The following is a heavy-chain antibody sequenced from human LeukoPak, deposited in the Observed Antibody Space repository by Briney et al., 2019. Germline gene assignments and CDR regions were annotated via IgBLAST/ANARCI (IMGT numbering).Heavy chain of an antibody. CDR3: ARSRSYYDILTGYYRSNHFDY. Sequence: QPGGSLRLSCAASGFTFSSYSMHWVRQAPGKGLEWVSVIYSGGSTYYADSVKGRFTISRDNSKNTLYLQMNSLRAEDTAVYYCARSRSYYDILTGYYRSNHFDYWGQGTLVTVSS. D-gene: IGHD3-9*01. V-gene: IGHV3-66*01. J-gene: IGHJ4*02. CDR1: GFTFSSYS. CDR2: IYSGGST.